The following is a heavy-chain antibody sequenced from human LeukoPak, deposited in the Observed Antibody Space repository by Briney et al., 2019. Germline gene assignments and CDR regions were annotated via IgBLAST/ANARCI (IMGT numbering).Heavy chain of an antibody. V-gene: IGHV3-15*01. D-gene: IGHD2-15*01. CDR2: IKSKTDGGTT. J-gene: IGHJ4*02. CDR3: TTGPIGYCSGCSCSPLDY. Sequence: GGSLRLSCAASGFTFSSYSMNWVRQAPGKGLEWVGRIKSKTDGGTTDYAAPVKGRFTISRDDSKNTMYLQMNSLKTEDTAVYFCTTGPIGYCSGCSCSPLDYWGEGALVTVS. CDR1: GFTFSSYS.